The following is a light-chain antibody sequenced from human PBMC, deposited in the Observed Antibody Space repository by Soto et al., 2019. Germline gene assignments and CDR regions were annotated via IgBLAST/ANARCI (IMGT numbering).Light chain of an antibody. CDR2: KAS. J-gene: IGKJ4*01. Sequence: DIQMTQSTSTLSASVGDRVTITCRASQSISSWLAWYQQKPGKAPKLLIYKASTLESGVPSRFSGSGSGTEFTLTISSLQPDDFATYSCQQYNSIPLTFGGGTKVEIK. V-gene: IGKV1-5*03. CDR3: QQYNSIPLT. CDR1: QSISSW.